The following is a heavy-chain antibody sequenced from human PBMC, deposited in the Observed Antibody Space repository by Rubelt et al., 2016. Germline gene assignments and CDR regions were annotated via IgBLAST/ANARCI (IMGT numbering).Heavy chain of an antibody. V-gene: IGHV3-33*01. CDR3: TFVDY. CDR2: IWYDGSDE. J-gene: IGHJ4*02. CDR1: GFTFSNYG. Sequence: VQLVESGGGVVRPGRSLRLSCAASGFTFSNYGMHWVRQVPGKGLEWVAVIWYDGSDEYYADSVKGRFTISRDKSNTMLYLQMNNLRVEDTALYYCTFVDYWGQETLVTVSA.